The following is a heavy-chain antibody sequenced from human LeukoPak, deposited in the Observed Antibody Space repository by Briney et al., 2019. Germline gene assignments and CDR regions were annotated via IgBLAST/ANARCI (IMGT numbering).Heavy chain of an antibody. Sequence: QAGGSLRLSCAASGFTFSSYAMSWVRQAPGKGLEWVSAISGSGGSTYYADSVKGRFTISRDNSKNTLYLQMNSLRAEDTAVYYCARGASVVAGSDNAFDIWGQGTMVTVSS. CDR1: GFTFSSYA. CDR2: ISGSGGST. CDR3: ARGASVVAGSDNAFDI. D-gene: IGHD6-19*01. V-gene: IGHV3-23*01. J-gene: IGHJ3*02.